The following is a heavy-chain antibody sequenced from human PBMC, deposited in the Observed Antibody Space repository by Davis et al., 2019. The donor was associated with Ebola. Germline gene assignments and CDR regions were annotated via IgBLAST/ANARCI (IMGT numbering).Heavy chain of an antibody. CDR1: GYRFTSYY. Sequence: ASVKVSCKASGYRFTSYYMHWVRQAPGQGLEWMGIINPITGGTSYAQNFQVRVNMTRDTSTSTVYMELSSLRSEDTAVYYCAREWGRYYDSSGYVFDIWGQGTMVKVSS. CDR3: AREWGRYYDSSGYVFDI. J-gene: IGHJ3*02. D-gene: IGHD3-22*01. V-gene: IGHV1-46*01. CDR2: INPITGGT.